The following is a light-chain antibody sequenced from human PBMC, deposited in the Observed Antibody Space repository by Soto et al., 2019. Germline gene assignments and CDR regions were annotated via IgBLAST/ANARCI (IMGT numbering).Light chain of an antibody. CDR3: QQYGSSTWT. J-gene: IGKJ1*01. V-gene: IGKV3-20*01. CDR2: GAS. CDR1: QSVSSSY. Sequence: EIVLTQSPGTLSLSPGERATLSCRASQSVSSSYLAWYQQKHGQAPRLIIYGASSRETGIPDRFSGSGAGTECTLTISRLEPEDFEVDYCQQYGSSTWTFGQGTKVDIK.